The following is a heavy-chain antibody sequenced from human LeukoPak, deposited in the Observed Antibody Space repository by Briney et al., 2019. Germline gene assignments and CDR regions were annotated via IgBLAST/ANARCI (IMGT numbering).Heavy chain of an antibody. CDR1: GYTFTSYD. Sequence: SVKVSCKASGYTFTSYDINWVRQATGQGLEWMGWMNPNSGNTGYAQKFQGRVTMTRNTSISTAYMELSSLRSEDTAVYYCARGAGIVVVPAARGNWFDPWGQGTLVTVSS. CDR3: ARGAGIVVVPAARGNWFDP. J-gene: IGHJ5*02. CDR2: MNPNSGNT. V-gene: IGHV1-8*01. D-gene: IGHD2-2*01.